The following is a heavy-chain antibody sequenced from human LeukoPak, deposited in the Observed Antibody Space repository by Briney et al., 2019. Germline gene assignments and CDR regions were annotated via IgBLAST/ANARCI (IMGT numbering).Heavy chain of an antibody. V-gene: IGHV3-23*01. D-gene: IGHD2-21*01. CDR3: AKEQQSTYLPPDS. Sequence: PGGSLRLSCAASGFTFSNYAMSWVRQAPGKGLEWVSSISSLSGSTYYADSVKGRFTISRDNSRNTLFLQMNSLRADDTAVYYCAKEQQSTYLPPDSWGPGTLVTVSS. CDR1: GFTFSNYA. CDR2: ISSLSGST. J-gene: IGHJ4*02.